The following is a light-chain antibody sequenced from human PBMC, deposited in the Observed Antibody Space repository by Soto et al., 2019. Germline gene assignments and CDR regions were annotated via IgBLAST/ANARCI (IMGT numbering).Light chain of an antibody. CDR1: QSVSSSY. CDR3: QQYGGSPYT. CDR2: GAS. Sequence: EVVLTQSPGTLSLSPGQRATLSCRASQSVSSSYLSWYQQKPGQAHRLLISGASSRATGIPDRFSGSGSGTDFTLSISRLEPEDSAVYYCQQYGGSPYTFGQGTKLEIK. V-gene: IGKV3-20*01. J-gene: IGKJ2*01.